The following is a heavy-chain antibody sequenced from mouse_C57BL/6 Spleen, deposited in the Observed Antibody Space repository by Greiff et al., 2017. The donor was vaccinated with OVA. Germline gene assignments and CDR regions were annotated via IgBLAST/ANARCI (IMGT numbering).Heavy chain of an antibody. Sequence: EVKLMESGGGLVKPGGSLKLSRAASGFTFSSYAMSWVRQTPEKRLEWVATISDGGSYTYYPDNVKGRFTISRDNAKNNLYLQMSHLKSEDTAMYYCARERYYGSRYFDVWGTGTTVTVSS. CDR1: GFTFSSYA. CDR2: ISDGGSYT. V-gene: IGHV5-4*01. J-gene: IGHJ1*03. D-gene: IGHD1-1*01. CDR3: ARERYYGSRYFDV.